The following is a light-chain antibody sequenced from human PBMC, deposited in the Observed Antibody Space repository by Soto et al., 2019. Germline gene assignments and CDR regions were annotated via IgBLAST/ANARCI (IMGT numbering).Light chain of an antibody. J-gene: IGLJ1*01. CDR2: LNSDGSH. Sequence: QLVLTQWPSASASLGASVKLTCTLSSGHSNYAIAWHQQQPEKGPRYLMKLNSDGSHSKGDGIPDRFSGSSSGAERYLTISSLQSEDEADYYCQTWGTGIYVFGNGTKVTVL. V-gene: IGLV4-69*01. CDR3: QTWGTGIYV. CDR1: SGHSNYA.